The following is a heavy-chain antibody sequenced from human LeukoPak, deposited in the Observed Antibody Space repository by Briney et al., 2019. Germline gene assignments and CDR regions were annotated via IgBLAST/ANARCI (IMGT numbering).Heavy chain of an antibody. D-gene: IGHD1-26*01. J-gene: IGHJ4*02. CDR1: GYTFTSYG. Sequence: ASVTVSCKASGYTFTSYGISWVRQAPGQGLEWMGWISAYTGNTNYAQKLQGRVTMTTDTSTSTAYMELRSLGSDDTAVYYCARAYSGSYYGDFWGQGTLVTVSS. CDR3: ARAYSGSYYGDF. CDR2: ISAYTGNT. V-gene: IGHV1-18*01.